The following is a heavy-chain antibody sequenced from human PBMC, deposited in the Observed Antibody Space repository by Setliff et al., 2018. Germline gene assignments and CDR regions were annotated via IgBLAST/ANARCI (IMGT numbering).Heavy chain of an antibody. CDR3: VKLVWLTTWYYMDV. CDR2: ISSGTSYI. CDR1: GFTFSSYS. V-gene: IGHV3-21*01. D-gene: IGHD5-18*01. Sequence: PGGSLRLSCAASGFTFSSYSMNWVRQAPGKGLEWVSSISSGTSYIYYADSVKGRFTFPRDNAKNSLYLQMSSLRAEDTAIYYCVKLVWLTTWYYMDVWGKGTTVTVSS. J-gene: IGHJ6*03.